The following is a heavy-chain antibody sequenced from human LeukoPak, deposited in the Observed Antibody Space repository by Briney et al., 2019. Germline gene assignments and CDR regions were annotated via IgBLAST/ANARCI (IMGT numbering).Heavy chain of an antibody. CDR2: INHSGST. CDR3: ARVHTVSGYDAFDI. J-gene: IGHJ3*02. V-gene: IGHV4-39*07. CDR1: GGSISRSSHY. D-gene: IGHD4-17*01. Sequence: PSETLSLTCSVSGGSISRSSHYWGWIRQPPGKGLEWIGEINHSGSTNYNPSLKSRVTISVDTSKNQFSLKLSSVTAADTAVYYCARVHTVSGYDAFDIWGQGTMVTVSS.